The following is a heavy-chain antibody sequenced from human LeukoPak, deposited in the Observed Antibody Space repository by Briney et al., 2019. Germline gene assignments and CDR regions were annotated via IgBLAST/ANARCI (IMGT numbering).Heavy chain of an antibody. CDR2: ISSSSSYI. CDR3: AKDARRRFDY. V-gene: IGHV3-21*01. Sequence: GGSLRLSCAVSGFTVSGNYMSWVRQAPGKGLEWVSSISSSSSYIYYADSVKGRFTISRDNAKNSLYLQMNSLRAEDTAVYYCAKDARRRFDYWGQGTLVTVSS. CDR1: GFTVSGNY. J-gene: IGHJ4*02. D-gene: IGHD1-14*01.